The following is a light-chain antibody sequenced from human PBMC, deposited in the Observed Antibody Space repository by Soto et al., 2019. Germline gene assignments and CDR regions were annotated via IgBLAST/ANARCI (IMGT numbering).Light chain of an antibody. CDR3: GSWDSSLFAYV. J-gene: IGLJ1*01. V-gene: IGLV1-51*01. Sequence: QSVMTQPPSVSAAPGQRVTISCSGSSSNIGGNSVSWYQQLPGTAPKLLIYDDDKRPSGIPDRFSGSKSGTSATLGITGFETGDESDYYCGSWDSSLFAYVFGTGTKLTVL. CDR1: SSNIGGNS. CDR2: DDD.